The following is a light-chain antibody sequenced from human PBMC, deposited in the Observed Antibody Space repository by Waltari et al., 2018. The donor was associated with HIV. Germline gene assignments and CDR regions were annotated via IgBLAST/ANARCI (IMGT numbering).Light chain of an antibody. CDR3: QQYDNPLVT. CDR1: QSISSY. CDR2: AAS. J-gene: IGKJ3*01. Sequence: DIQMTQSPSSLSASVGDRVTITCRASQSISSYLNWYQQKPGKAPKLLIYAASSLQSGVPSRFSGSGSGTDFTLTISSLQPEDFATYYCQQYDNPLVTFGPGTKVDIK. V-gene: IGKV1-39*01.